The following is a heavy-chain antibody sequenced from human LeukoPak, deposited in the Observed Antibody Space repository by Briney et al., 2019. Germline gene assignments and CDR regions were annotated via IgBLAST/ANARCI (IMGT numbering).Heavy chain of an antibody. Sequence: PGVSLRLFCGASGLSFSYACLRWVPHASGQGLERVGRIKSVPDGMRTHYAAHQKDRITISRDESKNTLYLQMNSLETEDTAVYHCTTVPGRESQTLLRYFDYWGQGILVTVSS. CDR3: TTVPGRESQTLLRYFDY. CDR1: GLSFSYAC. J-gene: IGHJ4*02. CDR2: IKSVPDGMRT. V-gene: IGHV3-15*01.